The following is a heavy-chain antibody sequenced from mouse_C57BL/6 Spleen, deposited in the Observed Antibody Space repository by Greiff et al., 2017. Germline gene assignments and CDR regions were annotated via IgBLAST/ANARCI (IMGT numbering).Heavy chain of an antibody. CDR2: ISNGGGST. V-gene: IGHV5-12*01. Sequence: EVNVVESGGGLVQPGGSLKLSCAASGFTFSDYYMYWVRQTPEKRLEWVAYISNGGGSTYYPDTVKGRFTISRDNAKNTLYLQMSRLKSEDTAMYYCARQGDGYDGQYYFDYWGQGTTLTVSS. D-gene: IGHD2-2*01. J-gene: IGHJ2*01. CDR3: ARQGDGYDGQYYFDY. CDR1: GFTFSDYY.